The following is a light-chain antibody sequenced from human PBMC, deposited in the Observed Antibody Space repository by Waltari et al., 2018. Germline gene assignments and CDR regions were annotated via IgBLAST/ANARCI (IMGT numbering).Light chain of an antibody. V-gene: IGLV2-11*01. CDR2: DVT. J-gene: IGLJ1*01. CDR3: CSYAGSRYL. Sequence: QSALTQPRSVSGSPGQSVTISCTGASSDVGGYNYVSWYQQHPGKAPKFIIYDVTKRPPGGPDRFSGSKSGNTASLTISGLQAEDEADYYCCSYAGSRYLVGTGTKVTVL. CDR1: SSDVGGYNY.